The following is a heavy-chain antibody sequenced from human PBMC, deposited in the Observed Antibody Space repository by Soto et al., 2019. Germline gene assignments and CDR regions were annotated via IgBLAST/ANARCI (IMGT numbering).Heavy chain of an antibody. CDR1: GGSISSYY. CDR2: IYYSGST. V-gene: IGHV4-59*01. D-gene: IGHD3-3*01. Sequence: SETLSLTCTVSGGSISSYYWSWIRQPPGKGLEWIGYIYYSGSTNYNPSLKSRVTISVDTSKNQFSLKLSSVTAADTAVYYCASGHLVWCGYMSCDVLYVWGQGSTVPVSS. CDR3: ASGHLVWCGYMSCDVLYV. J-gene: IGHJ6*02.